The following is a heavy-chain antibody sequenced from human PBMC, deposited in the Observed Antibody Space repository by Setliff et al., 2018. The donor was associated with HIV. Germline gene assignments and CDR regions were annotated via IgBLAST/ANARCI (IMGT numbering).Heavy chain of an antibody. CDR2: IYVSGST. CDR1: AGSISSDQ. D-gene: IGHD3-22*01. Sequence: SETLSLTCTVSAGSISSDQWSWIRQPPGKGLEWIGNIYVSGSTNYNPSLKSRGTISVDTSKKQVSLKLTSVTAADTAVYYCARQNFDTSGYGVSGGFDVWGQGTTVTVSS. V-gene: IGHV4-59*08. J-gene: IGHJ6*02. CDR3: ARQNFDTSGYGVSGGFDV.